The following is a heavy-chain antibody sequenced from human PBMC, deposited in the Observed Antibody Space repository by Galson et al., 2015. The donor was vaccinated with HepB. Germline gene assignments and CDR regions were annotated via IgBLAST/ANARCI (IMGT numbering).Heavy chain of an antibody. CDR1: GFIFSTYG. Sequence: SLRLSCAASGFIFSTYGMHWVRQAPGKGLEWVAVISSDGRDKYYADSVKGRFSISRDNSKNTLYLQVNGLRAEDSSVYYCARSDLLDQWGQGTLVTVSS. V-gene: IGHV3-30*03. J-gene: IGHJ4*02. CDR3: ARSDLLDQ. D-gene: IGHD3-10*01. CDR2: ISSDGRDK.